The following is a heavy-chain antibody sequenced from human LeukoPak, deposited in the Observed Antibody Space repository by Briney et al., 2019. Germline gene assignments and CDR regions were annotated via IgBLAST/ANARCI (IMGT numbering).Heavy chain of an antibody. V-gene: IGHV3-11*01. CDR2: ISGTGNNK. J-gene: IGHJ4*02. D-gene: IGHD1-26*01. CDR3: ARDYSESEYFFDY. CDR1: GFTFSHYY. Sequence: GGSLRLSCVTSGFTFSHYYMTWICQAPGKGLEWVSYISGTGNNKYYADSVKGRFTISRDNAQNSLYLQMSSLRAEDTAMYYCARDYSESEYFFDYWGQGSLVAVSS.